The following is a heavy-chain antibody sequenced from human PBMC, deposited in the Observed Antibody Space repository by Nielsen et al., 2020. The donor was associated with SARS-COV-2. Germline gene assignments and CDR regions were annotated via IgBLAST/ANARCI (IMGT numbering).Heavy chain of an antibody. J-gene: IGHJ4*01. CDR1: GFIVSDYY. D-gene: IGHD6-13*01. V-gene: IGHV3-11*05. CDR3: ARGEDSSSWDDFDY. CDR2: ISTGSRYT. Sequence: GESLKISCAASGFIVSDYYMSWIRQAPGKGLEWLSFISTGSRYTDYADSVKGRFTISRDDAKNSVYLQMNSLRPDDTGVYYCARGEDSSSWDDFDYWGEGTLVTVSS.